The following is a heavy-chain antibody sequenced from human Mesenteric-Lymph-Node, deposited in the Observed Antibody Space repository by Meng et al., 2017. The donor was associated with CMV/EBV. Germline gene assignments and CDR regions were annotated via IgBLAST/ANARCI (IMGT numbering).Heavy chain of an antibody. CDR2: ISYDGSNK. Sequence: GGSLRLSCAASGFTFSSYAMHWVRQAPGKGLEWVAVISYDGSNKYYADSVKGRFTISRDNSKNTLYLQMNSLRAEDTAVYYCARDQRRCSGGSCYSYYYYGMDVWGQGTTVTVSS. CDR3: ARDQRRCSGGSCYSYYYYGMDV. J-gene: IGHJ6*02. CDR1: GFTFSSYA. D-gene: IGHD2-15*01. V-gene: IGHV3-30*04.